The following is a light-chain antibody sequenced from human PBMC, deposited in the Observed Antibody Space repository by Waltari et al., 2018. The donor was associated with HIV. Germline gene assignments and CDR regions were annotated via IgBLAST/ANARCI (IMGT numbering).Light chain of an antibody. CDR3: QQYDNLYS. V-gene: IGKV1-33*01. CDR1: QDIANY. J-gene: IGKJ2*01. Sequence: DIQMTQSPSSLSASVGDRVTITCQASQDIANYLNWFQQQPGKAPKLLIYDASNLETGVPSRFSGSGSGTDFTFTISSLQPEDTATYYCQQYDNLYSFGQGTKLQIK. CDR2: DAS.